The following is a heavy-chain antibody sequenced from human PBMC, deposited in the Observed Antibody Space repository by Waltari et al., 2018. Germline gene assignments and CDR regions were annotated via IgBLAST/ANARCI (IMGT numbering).Heavy chain of an antibody. CDR2: ITWKSYPL. Sequence: EVQLVESGGGLVQPGRSLRLSCAASGFAFDDYPMHWARQVPGKGLGGISGITWKSYPLGYADSVKGRFAVSRDNAKNSLYLQMNNLRTEDTAWYYCVKDKGVAGINIFDYWGQGTLVTISS. J-gene: IGHJ4*02. CDR1: GFAFDDYP. CDR3: VKDKGVAGINIFDY. D-gene: IGHD6-19*01. V-gene: IGHV3-9*01.